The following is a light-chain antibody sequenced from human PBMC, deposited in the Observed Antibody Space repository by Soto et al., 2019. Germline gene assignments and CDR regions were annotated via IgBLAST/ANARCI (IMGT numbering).Light chain of an antibody. CDR1: QSVSSK. Sequence: EIGVTQSPGTLFVSPGEKATLSCRGSQSVSSKLAWYQQKLGQAPRLLIYGASSRATGIPDRFSGSGSGTDFTLTISRLEPEDFAVYYCQQYGSSPWTFGQGTKVDIK. CDR2: GAS. V-gene: IGKV3-20*01. J-gene: IGKJ1*01. CDR3: QQYGSSPWT.